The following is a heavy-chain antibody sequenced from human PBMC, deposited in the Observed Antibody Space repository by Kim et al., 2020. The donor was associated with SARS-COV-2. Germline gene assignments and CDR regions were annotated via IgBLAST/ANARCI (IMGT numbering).Heavy chain of an antibody. V-gene: IGHV4-4*02. CDR3: AIAPLAGYRAFDI. CDR2: IYHSRST. D-gene: IGHD5-18*01. CDR1: GGFISSSNW. J-gene: IGHJ3*02. Sequence: SESLSLTCAVSGGFISSSNWWSWVRQPPGKGLEWIGEIYHSRSTNYNPSLKSRVTISVDKSKNQFSLKLSSVTAADTAVYYCAIAPLAGYRAFDIWGQGTVVSVP.